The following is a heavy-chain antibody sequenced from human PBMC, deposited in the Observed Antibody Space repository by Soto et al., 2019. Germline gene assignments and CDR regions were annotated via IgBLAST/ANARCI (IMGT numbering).Heavy chain of an antibody. Sequence: ASVKVSCKASGYTFTSYAMHWVRQAPGQRLEWMGWINAGNGNTKYSQKFQGRVTITRDTSASTAYMELSSLRSEDTAVYYCARDPDGAPLYNWFDPGGQGPLVTVSS. V-gene: IGHV1-3*01. CDR2: INAGNGNT. CDR3: ARDPDGAPLYNWFDP. J-gene: IGHJ5*02. D-gene: IGHD4-17*01. CDR1: GYTFTSYA.